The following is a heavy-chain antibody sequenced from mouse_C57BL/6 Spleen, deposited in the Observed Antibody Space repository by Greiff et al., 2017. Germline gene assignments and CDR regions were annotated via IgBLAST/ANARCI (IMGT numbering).Heavy chain of an antibody. CDR1: GYAFTSYW. CDR3: ARGGDYYGSSYDWYFDV. J-gene: IGHJ1*03. D-gene: IGHD1-1*01. CDR2: IYPGDGDT. V-gene: IGHV1-80*01. Sequence: LQQSGASVKISCKAPGYAFTSYWLNWVKQRPGKGLEWIGKIYPGDGDTNYNGKFKGKATLTADKSSSTAYMQLSSLTSEDYAVYFCARGGDYYGSSYDWYFDVWGTGTTVTVSS.